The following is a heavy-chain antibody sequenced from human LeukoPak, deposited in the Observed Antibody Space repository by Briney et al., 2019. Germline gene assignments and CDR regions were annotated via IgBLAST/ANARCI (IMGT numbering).Heavy chain of an antibody. CDR2: IIPIFGTA. V-gene: IGHV1-69*05. Sequence: SVKVSCKASGGTFSSYAISWVRQAPGQGLEWMGGIIPIFGTANYAQKFQGRVTITTDESTSTAYMELSSLRSEDTAVYYCARLGCSSTSCYYYFDYWGQGTLVTVSS. J-gene: IGHJ4*02. CDR1: GGTFSSYA. CDR3: ARLGCSSTSCYYYFDY. D-gene: IGHD2-2*01.